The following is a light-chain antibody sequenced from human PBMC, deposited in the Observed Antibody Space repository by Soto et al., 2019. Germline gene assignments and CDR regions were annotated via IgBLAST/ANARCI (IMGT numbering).Light chain of an antibody. J-gene: IGKJ2*01. V-gene: IGKV1-17*03. CDR2: AAS. Sequence: DIQMTQSPSAMSASVGDRVTITCRASQGISNYVAWFQQKPGKVPKRLIYAASSLQSGVPSRFSGSGCRTAFTLTISSLQPEDFATYSWLQHNSYLSYTFGQGTKLEIK. CDR3: LQHNSYLSYT. CDR1: QGISNY.